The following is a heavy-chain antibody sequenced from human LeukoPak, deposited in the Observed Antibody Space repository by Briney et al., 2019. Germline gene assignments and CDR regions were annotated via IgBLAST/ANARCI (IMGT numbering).Heavy chain of an antibody. CDR1: GGSFSGYY. Sequence: SETLSLTCAVYGGSFSGYYWSWIRQPPGKGLEWIGEINHSGSTNYNPSLKSRVTISVDTSKNQFSLKLSSVTAADTAVYYCARFSAVDPEYCSSTSCSYYFDYGGKGTLVTVS. CDR3: ARFSAVDPEYCSSTSCSYYFDY. D-gene: IGHD2-2*01. CDR2: INHSGST. J-gene: IGHJ4*02. V-gene: IGHV4-34*01.